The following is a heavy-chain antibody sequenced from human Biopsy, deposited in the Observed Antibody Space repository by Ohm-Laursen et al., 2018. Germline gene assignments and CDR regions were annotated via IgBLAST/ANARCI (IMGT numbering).Heavy chain of an antibody. CDR3: ARTPGVAVAGRFFDL. Sequence: SETLSLTCSASGGSVDHYFWNWIRQPPGKGLEWIGRIYSTGRSSAYHSSFQSRVTMSLDTSNKQFSLNLTSVTAADTAVYYCARTPGVAVAGRFFDLWGRGTLVTVSS. CDR2: IYSTGRSS. CDR1: GGSVDHYF. J-gene: IGHJ2*01. V-gene: IGHV4-4*07. D-gene: IGHD6-19*01.